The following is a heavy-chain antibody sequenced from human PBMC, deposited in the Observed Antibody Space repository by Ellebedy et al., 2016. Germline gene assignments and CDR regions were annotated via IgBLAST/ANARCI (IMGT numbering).Heavy chain of an antibody. CDR3: AGLSGPFDP. CDR2: ISGSGGST. CDR1: GGSFSGYY. J-gene: IGHJ5*02. V-gene: IGHV3-23*01. Sequence: ETLSLXCAVYGGSFSGYYWSWVRRAPGKGLEWVSAISGSGGSTYYADSVKGRFTISRDNSKNTLYLQMNSLRAEDTAVYYCAGLSGPFDPWGQGTLVTVSS. D-gene: IGHD3-10*01.